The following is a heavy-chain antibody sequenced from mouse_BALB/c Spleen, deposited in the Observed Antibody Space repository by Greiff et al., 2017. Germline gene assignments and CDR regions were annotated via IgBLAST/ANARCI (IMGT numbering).Heavy chain of an antibody. Sequence: EVQRVESGGGLVKPGGSLKLSCAASGFAFSSYDMSWVRQTPEKRLEWVAYISSGGGSTYYPDTVKGRFTISRDNAKNTLYLQMSSLKSEDTAMYYCARHEARAPYYYAMDYWGQGTSVTVSS. CDR3: ARHEARAPYYYAMDY. V-gene: IGHV5-12-1*01. CDR2: ISSGGGST. CDR1: GFAFSSYD. J-gene: IGHJ4*01. D-gene: IGHD3-1*01.